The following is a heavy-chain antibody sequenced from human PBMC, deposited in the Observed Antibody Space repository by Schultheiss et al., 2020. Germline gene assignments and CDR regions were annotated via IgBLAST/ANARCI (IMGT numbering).Heavy chain of an antibody. V-gene: IGHV4-38-2*01. D-gene: IGHD3-22*01. CDR2: IYHSGST. CDR1: GYSISSGYY. CDR3: ARGSGKYYYDSSGYPGRHHDAFDI. J-gene: IGHJ3*02. Sequence: SQTLSLTCAVSGYSISSGYYWGWIRQPPGKGLEWIGSIYHSGSTYYNPSLKSRVTISVDTSKNQFSLKLSSVTAADTAVYYCARGSGKYYYDSSGYPGRHHDAFDIWGQGTMVTVSS.